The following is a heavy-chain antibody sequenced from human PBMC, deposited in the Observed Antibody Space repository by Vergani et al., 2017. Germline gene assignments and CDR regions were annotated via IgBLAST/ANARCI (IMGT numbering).Heavy chain of an antibody. V-gene: IGHV3-30*03. CDR1: GFTFSSYG. CDR2: ISYDGSNK. Sequence: QVQLVESGGGVVQPGRSLRLSCAASGFTFSSYGMHWVRQAPGKGLEWVAVISYDGSNKYYADSVKGRFTISRDNSKNTLYLQMNSLRAEDTAVYYCARERVVVTATHLRGYGMDVWGQG. D-gene: IGHD2-21*02. CDR3: ARERVVVTATHLRGYGMDV. J-gene: IGHJ6*02.